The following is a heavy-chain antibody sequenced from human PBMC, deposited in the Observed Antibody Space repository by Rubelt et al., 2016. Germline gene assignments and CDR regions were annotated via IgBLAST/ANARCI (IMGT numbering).Heavy chain of an antibody. V-gene: IGHV4-39*01. D-gene: IGHD5-24*01. CDR2: IYYSGST. Sequence: QLQLQESGPGLVKPSETLSLTCTVSGGSISSSSYYWGWIRQPPGKGLEWIGSIYYSGSTYYNPSLKSRVTISVDPSKNQFSLKLSSVTAADTAVYYCARRGRWLQFIDYWGQGTLVTVSS. CDR1: GGSISSSSYY. CDR3: ARRGRWLQFIDY. J-gene: IGHJ4*02.